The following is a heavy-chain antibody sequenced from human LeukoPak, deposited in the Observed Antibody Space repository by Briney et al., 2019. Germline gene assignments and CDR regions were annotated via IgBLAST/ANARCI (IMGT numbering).Heavy chain of an antibody. CDR2: IHPDDSDT. CDR1: GYRFTSYW. J-gene: IGHJ4*02. Sequence: GESLKISCKGSGYRFTSYWIGWVRRMPGKGLQWMGIIHPDDSDTRYSPSFQGQVTISAGKSISTAYLQWSSLKASDTAVYYCARGEGSSLPPDYWGQGTLVTVSS. V-gene: IGHV5-51*01. D-gene: IGHD3-10*01. CDR3: ARGEGSSLPPDY.